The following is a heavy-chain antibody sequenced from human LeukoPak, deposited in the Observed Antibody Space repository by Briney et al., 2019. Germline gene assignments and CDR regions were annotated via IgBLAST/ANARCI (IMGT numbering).Heavy chain of an antibody. CDR2: MNPNSGNT. CDR3: ARDRLGLGRDPDAFDI. Sequence: GASVKVSCKASGYTFTSYDINWVRQATGQGLEWMGWMNPNSGNTGYAQKFQGRVTMTRNTSISTAYMELSSLRSEDTAVYYCARDRLGLGRDPDAFDIWGQGTMVTVSS. CDR1: GYTFTSYD. V-gene: IGHV1-8*01. D-gene: IGHD3/OR15-3a*01. J-gene: IGHJ3*02.